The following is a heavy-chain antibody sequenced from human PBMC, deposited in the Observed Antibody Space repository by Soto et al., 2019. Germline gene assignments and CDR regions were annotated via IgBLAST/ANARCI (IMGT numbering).Heavy chain of an antibody. Sequence: QVQLVQSGAEVKKPGASVKVSCKASGYTFTSYAISWVRQAPGQGLEWMGWISAYNGNTNYAQKLQGRVTMTTATSTSTAYMQLRSLSSDDTAVYSCAIDTPPTDYWGQGTLVTGSS. V-gene: IGHV1-18*01. J-gene: IGHJ4*02. CDR3: AIDTPPTDY. CDR2: ISAYNGNT. CDR1: GYTFTSYA.